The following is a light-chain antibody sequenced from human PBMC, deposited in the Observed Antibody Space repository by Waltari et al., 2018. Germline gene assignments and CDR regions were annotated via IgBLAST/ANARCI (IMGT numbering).Light chain of an antibody. J-gene: IGKJ1*01. CDR2: RAS. CDR1: QPIDDW. CDR3: QQHDHFPWT. Sequence: DIQMTQSPSSLSASVGDKVTITCRASQPIDDWLAWYQQKPGKAPNLLIYRASNLETGVPSRFTGSGSGTEFTLTISSLQAEDIATYYRQQHDHFPWTFGQGTRVEI. V-gene: IGKV1-33*01.